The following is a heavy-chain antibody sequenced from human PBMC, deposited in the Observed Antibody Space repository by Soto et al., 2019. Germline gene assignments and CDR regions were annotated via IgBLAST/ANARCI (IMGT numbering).Heavy chain of an antibody. CDR2: INPSGGSP. CDR3: ARGLDLTAAAGIGDY. J-gene: IGHJ4*02. V-gene: IGHV1-46*01. Sequence: QVQLVQSGAEVKKPGASVKVSCKASGYTFTSYYMHWVRQAPGQGLEWMGIINPSGGSPSYAQKYQGRVTMPRDTSTSRVDMERSRLRSEDTAVYYCARGLDLTAAAGIGDYWGQGTLVTVSS. D-gene: IGHD6-13*01. CDR1: GYTFTSYY.